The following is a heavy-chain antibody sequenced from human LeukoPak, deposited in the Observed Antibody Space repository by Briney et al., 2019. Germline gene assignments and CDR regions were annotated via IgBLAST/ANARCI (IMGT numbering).Heavy chain of an antibody. D-gene: IGHD1-20*01. Sequence: SETLSLTCFVSGGSISSNYWTWIRQPPGKGLEWIGYISYTGSTKYNPSLKSRVTISVDTSKNQFSLRLSSVTAADTAVYYCARQNNFFDPWGQGTLVTVSS. CDR1: GGSISSNY. J-gene: IGHJ5*02. V-gene: IGHV4-59*08. CDR3: ARQNNFFDP. CDR2: ISYTGST.